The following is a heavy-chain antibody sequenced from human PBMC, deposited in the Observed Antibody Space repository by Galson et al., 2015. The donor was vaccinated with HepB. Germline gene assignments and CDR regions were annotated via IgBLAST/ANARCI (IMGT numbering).Heavy chain of an antibody. CDR2: ISYDGSNK. V-gene: IGHV3-30*03. D-gene: IGHD3-22*01. CDR3: AIGQKDSSGYYFVPGFDY. Sequence: SLRLSCAASGFTFSSYGMHWVRQAPGKGLEWVAVISYDGSNKYYADSVKGRFTISRDNSKNTLYLQMNSLRAEDTAVYYCAIGQKDSSGYYFVPGFDYWGQGTLVTVSS. J-gene: IGHJ4*02. CDR1: GFTFSSYG.